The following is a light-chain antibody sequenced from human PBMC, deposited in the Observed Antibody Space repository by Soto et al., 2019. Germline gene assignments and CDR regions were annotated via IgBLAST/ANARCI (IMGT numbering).Light chain of an antibody. Sequence: EIVMTQSPATLSVSPGETATLSCRASQSVSRNLAWYQQHPGQPPRLLIYGASTRATGIPARFSGSGSGTEFTLTISSLQSEDFAVYYCQQYNNWPPWTFGQGTKVEIK. V-gene: IGKV3-15*01. CDR2: GAS. CDR1: QSVSRN. CDR3: QQYNNWPPWT. J-gene: IGKJ1*01.